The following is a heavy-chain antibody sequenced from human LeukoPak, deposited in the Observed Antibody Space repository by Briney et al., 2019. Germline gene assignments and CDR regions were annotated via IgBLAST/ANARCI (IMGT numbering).Heavy chain of an antibody. CDR2: IIPILGIA. CDR1: GGTFSSYA. D-gene: IGHD6-19*01. CDR3: ARTTGGQWPATFDY. Sequence: SVKVSCKASGGTFSSYAISWVRQAPGQGLEWMGRIIPILGIANYAQKFQGRVTITADKSTSTAYMELSSLRSEDTAVYYCARTTGGQWPATFDYWGQGTLVTVSS. V-gene: IGHV1-69*04. J-gene: IGHJ4*02.